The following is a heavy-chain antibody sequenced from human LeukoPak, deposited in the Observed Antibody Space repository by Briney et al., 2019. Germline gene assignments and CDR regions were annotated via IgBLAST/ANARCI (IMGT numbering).Heavy chain of an antibody. D-gene: IGHD6-13*01. Sequence: SGTLSLTCAVSGGSISSSNWWSWVRQPPGKGLEWIGEIYHSGSTNYNPSLKSRVTISVDKSKNQFSLKLSSVTAADTAVYYCARGLGGIAAAGTGYFDYWGQGTLVTVSS. CDR1: GGSISSSNW. CDR3: ARGLGGIAAAGTGYFDY. J-gene: IGHJ4*02. V-gene: IGHV4-4*02. CDR2: IYHSGST.